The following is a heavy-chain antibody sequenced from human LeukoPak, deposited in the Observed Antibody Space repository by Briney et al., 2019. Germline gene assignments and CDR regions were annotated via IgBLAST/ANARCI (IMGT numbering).Heavy chain of an antibody. V-gene: IGHV3-7*01. CDR1: GFTFSSYW. CDR3: ARLVVTVVGVRAYYYYYYMDV. D-gene: IGHD2-15*01. J-gene: IGHJ6*03. Sequence: PGGSLRLSCAASGFTFSSYWMSWVRQAPGKGLEWVANIKQDGGVKNYVDSVKSRFTISRDNAKNSLYLQMNSLRAEDTAVYYCARLVVTVVGVRAYYYYYYMDVWGKGTTVTVSS. CDR2: IKQDGGVK.